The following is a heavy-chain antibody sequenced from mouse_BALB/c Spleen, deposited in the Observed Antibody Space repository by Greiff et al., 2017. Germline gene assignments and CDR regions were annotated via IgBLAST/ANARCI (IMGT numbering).Heavy chain of an antibody. J-gene: IGHJ4*01. CDR1: GFTFSSYT. Sequence: EVHLVESGGGLVQPGGSLKLSCAASGFTFSSYTMSWVRQTPEKRLEWVAYISNGGGSTYYPDTVKGRFTISRDNAKNTLYLQMSSLKSEDTAMYYCASQSLMTMDYWGQGTSVTVSS. D-gene: IGHD2-3*01. V-gene: IGHV5-12-2*01. CDR2: ISNGGGST. CDR3: ASQSLMTMDY.